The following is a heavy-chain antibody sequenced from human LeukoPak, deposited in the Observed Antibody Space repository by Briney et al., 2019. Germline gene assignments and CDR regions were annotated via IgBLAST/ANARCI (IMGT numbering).Heavy chain of an antibody. V-gene: IGHV3-74*01. CDR2: INSDGSST. CDR1: GFXFSSYW. CDR3: SLEGSSWYRYFQH. J-gene: IGHJ1*01. Sequence: GGSLRLSCAASGFXFSSYWMHWVRQAPGKGLVWVSRINSDGSSTSYADSVKGRFTISRDNAKNTLYLQMNSLRAEDTAVYYSSLEGSSWYRYFQHWGQGTLVTVSS. D-gene: IGHD6-13*01.